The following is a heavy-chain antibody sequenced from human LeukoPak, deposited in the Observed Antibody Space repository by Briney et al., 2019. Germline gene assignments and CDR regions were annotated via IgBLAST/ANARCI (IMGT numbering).Heavy chain of an antibody. V-gene: IGHV3-23*01. Sequence: GGSLRLSCAASGSTFSSYAMSWVRQAPGKGLEWVSAISGSGGSTYYADSVKGRFTISRDNSKNTLYLQMNSLRAEDTAVYYCAKTWAVAGTGDWFDPWGQGTLVTVSS. CDR3: AKTWAVAGTGDWFDP. J-gene: IGHJ5*02. CDR1: GSTFSSYA. CDR2: ISGSGGST. D-gene: IGHD6-19*01.